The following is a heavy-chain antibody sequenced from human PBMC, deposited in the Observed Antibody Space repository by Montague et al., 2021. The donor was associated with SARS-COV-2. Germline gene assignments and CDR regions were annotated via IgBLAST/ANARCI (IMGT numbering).Heavy chain of an antibody. CDR1: GDSVSSNNAA. V-gene: IGHV6-1*01. CDR3: ARAFIAAAGTTSFDY. J-gene: IGHJ4*02. D-gene: IGHD6-13*01. Sequence: RAISGDSVSSNNAAWNWIRQSPSRGLEWLGRANYRSKWHYDYAVSVKSRILIIPNTSENQFSLQLSSVTPEDTAVYYCARAFIAAAGTTSFDYWGQGTLVTVSS. CDR2: ANYRSKWHY.